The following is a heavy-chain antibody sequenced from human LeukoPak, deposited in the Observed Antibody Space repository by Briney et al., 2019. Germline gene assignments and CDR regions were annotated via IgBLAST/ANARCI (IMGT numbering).Heavy chain of an antibody. J-gene: IGHJ4*02. V-gene: IGHV3-30*03. Sequence: PGGSLRLSCAASGFTFSSYSMNWVRQAPGKGLEWVAVISYDGSNKYYADSVKGRFTISRDNSKNTLYLQMNSLRAEDTAVYYCARDGGAYYDFWSGYEEDYWGQGTLVTVSS. CDR2: ISYDGSNK. CDR3: ARDGGAYYDFWSGYEEDY. D-gene: IGHD3-3*01. CDR1: GFTFSSYS.